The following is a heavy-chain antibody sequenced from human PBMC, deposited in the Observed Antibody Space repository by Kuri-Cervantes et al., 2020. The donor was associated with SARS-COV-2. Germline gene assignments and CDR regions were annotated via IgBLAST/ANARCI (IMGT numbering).Heavy chain of an antibody. J-gene: IGHJ6*03. CDR3: ARSSSSSVYYYYYMDV. CDR1: GYTFTGYY. D-gene: IGHD6-6*01. Sequence: ASVKVSCKASGYTFTGYYMHWVRQAPGQGLEWMGWINPNSGGTNYAQKFQGRVTMTRDTSISTAYMELSRLRSEDTAVYYCARSSSSSVYYYYYMDVWSKGTTVTVSS. CDR2: INPNSGGT. V-gene: IGHV1-2*02.